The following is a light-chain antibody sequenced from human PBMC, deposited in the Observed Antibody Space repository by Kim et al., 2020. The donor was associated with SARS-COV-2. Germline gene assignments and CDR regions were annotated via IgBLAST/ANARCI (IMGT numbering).Light chain of an antibody. CDR1: QSVRSNY. CDR2: GAS. Sequence: SPGERATLSCRASQSVRSNYVAWYQQKPGQAPRLLIYGASSGATGVPDRFRGGGSGTDFTLTISRLEPEDFAVYYCQQYGSSPNTFGQGTRLEIK. CDR3: QQYGSSPNT. V-gene: IGKV3-20*01. J-gene: IGKJ5*01.